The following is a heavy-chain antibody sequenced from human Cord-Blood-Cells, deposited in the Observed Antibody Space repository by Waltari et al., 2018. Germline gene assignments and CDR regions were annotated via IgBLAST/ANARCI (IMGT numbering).Heavy chain of an antibody. V-gene: IGHV4-59*01. CDR1: GGSISSYY. J-gene: IGHJ4*02. CDR2: IYYSGST. CDR3: ARDAGRGYSYGYVRD. D-gene: IGHD5-18*01. Sequence: QVQLQESGPGLVKPSETLSLTCTVSGGSISSYYWSWIRQPPGKGLEWIGYIYYSGSTNYNPSLKSRVNISVDTSKNQFSLKLSSVTAADTAVYYCARDAGRGYSYGYVRDWGQGTLVTVSS.